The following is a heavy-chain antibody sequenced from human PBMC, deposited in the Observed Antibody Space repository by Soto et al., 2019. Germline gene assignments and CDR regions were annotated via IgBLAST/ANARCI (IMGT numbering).Heavy chain of an antibody. CDR2: IYYRGST. Sequence: QVQLQESGAGLVKPSQTLSLTCTVSGGSISSGGYYWIWIRQHPGKSLEWIGYIYYRGSTYYNPSLKSRVTISVDTAKNQFSLKLSSVTAADTAVYYCARTSYDSSGTAADPWGQGTLVTVSS. V-gene: IGHV4-31*03. D-gene: IGHD3-22*01. CDR1: GGSISSGGYY. CDR3: ARTSYDSSGTAADP. J-gene: IGHJ5*02.